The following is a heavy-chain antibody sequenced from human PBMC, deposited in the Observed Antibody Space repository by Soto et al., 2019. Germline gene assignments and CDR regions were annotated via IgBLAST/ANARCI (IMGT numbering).Heavy chain of an antibody. CDR2: FSSSSAYI. J-gene: IGHJ4*02. D-gene: IGHD4-17*01. CDR1: GFTFTSYS. CDR3: ARHDYGDSPPTWWSDS. Sequence: PGGSLRLSCAASGFTFTSYSMNWVRQPPGKGLEWVSSFSSSSAYIYYADTVKGRFTISRDNAENSLFLQMNTLRAEDTAVYYCARHDYGDSPPTWWSDSWGQGTLVTVSS. V-gene: IGHV3-21*01.